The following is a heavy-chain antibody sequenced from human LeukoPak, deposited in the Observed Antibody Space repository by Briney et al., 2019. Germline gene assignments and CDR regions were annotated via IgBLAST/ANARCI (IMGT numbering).Heavy chain of an antibody. CDR3: ARAVPDYYYYMDV. Sequence: ASVKVSCKASGYTFTSYDINWVRQATGQGLEWMGWMNPNSGNTGYAQKFQGRVTMTTDTSTSTAYMELRSLRSDDTAVYYCARAVPDYYYYMDVWGKGTTVTVSS. CDR1: GYTFTSYD. D-gene: IGHD2-2*01. V-gene: IGHV1-8*01. CDR2: MNPNSGNT. J-gene: IGHJ6*03.